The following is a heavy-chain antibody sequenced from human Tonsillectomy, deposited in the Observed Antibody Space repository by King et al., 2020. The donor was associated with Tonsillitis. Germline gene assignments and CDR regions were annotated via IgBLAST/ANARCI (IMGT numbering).Heavy chain of an antibody. CDR1: GYTFTGYY. CDR3: ARGGIRGLYGWFDP. D-gene: IGHD2-8*01. J-gene: IGHJ5*02. CDR2: INPNSCGT. V-gene: IGHV1-2*02. Sequence: QLVQSGAEVKKPGASVKVSCKASGYTFTGYYMHWVRQSPGQGLEWMGWINPNSCGTNYAQKFQGRVTMTMDTSISTAYMELSRLRSDDTAVYYCARGGIRGLYGWFDPWGQGTLVTVSS.